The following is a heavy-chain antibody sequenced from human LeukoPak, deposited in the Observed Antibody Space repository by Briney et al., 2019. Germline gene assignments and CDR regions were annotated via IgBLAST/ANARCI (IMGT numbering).Heavy chain of an antibody. Sequence: GGSLRLSCAAPGFTFSSYEMNWVRQAPGKGLEWVSYISSSGSNIYYADSVKGRFTISRDNAKNSLYLQMNSLRAEDTAVYYCARDKSRYDFWSGYEYYYYYMDVWGKGTTVTVSS. D-gene: IGHD3-3*01. CDR3: ARDKSRYDFWSGYEYYYYYMDV. CDR2: ISSSGSNI. CDR1: GFTFSSYE. V-gene: IGHV3-48*03. J-gene: IGHJ6*03.